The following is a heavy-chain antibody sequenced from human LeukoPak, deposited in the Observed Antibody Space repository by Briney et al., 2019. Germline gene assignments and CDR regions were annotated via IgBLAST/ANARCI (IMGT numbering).Heavy chain of an antibody. CDR1: GYSFTSYW. CDR2: IDPSDSYT. V-gene: IGHV5-10-1*01. CDR3: ARLLYSGYDGINGY. Sequence: HGESLKISCKASGYSFTSYWITWVRQMPGKGLEWMGRIDPSDSYTNYSPSFQGHVSISADKSISTAYLQWSSLKASDTAMYYCARLLYSGYDGINGYRGQGTLVTVSS. J-gene: IGHJ4*02. D-gene: IGHD5-12*01.